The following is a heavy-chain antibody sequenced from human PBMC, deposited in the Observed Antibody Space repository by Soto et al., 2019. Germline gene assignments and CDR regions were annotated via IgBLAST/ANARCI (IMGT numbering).Heavy chain of an antibody. D-gene: IGHD3-10*01. V-gene: IGHV3-23*01. CDR2: ISGSGGGT. J-gene: IGHJ4*02. Sequence: GGSLRLSCAASGFTFSSYAMSWVRQAPGKGLEWVSLISGSGGGTYYADSVKGRFTVSRDNAENSVYLQMNSLRTEDTAVYYCARGRLWFRTLCDYWGQGALVTVSS. CDR3: ARGRLWFRTLCDY. CDR1: GFTFSSYA.